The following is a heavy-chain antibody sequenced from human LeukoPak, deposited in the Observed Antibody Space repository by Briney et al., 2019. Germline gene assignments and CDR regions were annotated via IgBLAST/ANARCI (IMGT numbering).Heavy chain of an antibody. D-gene: IGHD1-26*01. J-gene: IGHJ4*02. CDR3: ARGLYSGSYMFDY. Sequence: GGSLRLSCAASGFTFSTYAMSWVRQAPGKGLECVSAVSLSGSNTFYADSVKGRFTISRDTSKNTLNLQMNSLRAEDTAVYYCARGLYSGSYMFDYWGQGTLVTVSS. V-gene: IGHV3-23*01. CDR1: GFTFSTYA. CDR2: VSLSGSNT.